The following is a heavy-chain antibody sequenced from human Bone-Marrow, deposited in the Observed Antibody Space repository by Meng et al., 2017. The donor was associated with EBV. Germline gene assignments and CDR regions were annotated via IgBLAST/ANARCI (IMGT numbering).Heavy chain of an antibody. CDR2: IYWDDDK. D-gene: IGHD6-6*01. Sequence: LSGAGPTLVKPNPTLTLTCHFSGFSLSTRGGGVGWLPQPPGKALELLAVIYWDDDKRYSPSLKSRLTIAKDTSKNQVALTMTNMDPVDAATYYCAHLIAARPFDYWGRGSLVTVSS. J-gene: IGHJ4*02. CDR3: AHLIAARPFDY. V-gene: IGHV2-5*02. CDR1: GFSLSTRGGG.